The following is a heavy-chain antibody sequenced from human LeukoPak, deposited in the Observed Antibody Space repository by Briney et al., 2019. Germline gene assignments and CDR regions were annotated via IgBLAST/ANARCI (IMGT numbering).Heavy chain of an antibody. V-gene: IGHV1-69*13. Sequence: SVKVSCKASGGTFSSYAISWVRQAPGQGLEWMGGIIPIFGTANYARKFQGRVTITADESTSTAYMELSSLRSEDTAVYYCARGVAVAGTFWYWGQGTLVTVSS. CDR1: GGTFSSYA. D-gene: IGHD6-19*01. CDR3: ARGVAVAGTFWY. CDR2: IIPIFGTA. J-gene: IGHJ4*02.